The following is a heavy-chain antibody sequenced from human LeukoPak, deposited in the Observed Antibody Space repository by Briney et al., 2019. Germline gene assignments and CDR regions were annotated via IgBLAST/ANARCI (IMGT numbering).Heavy chain of an antibody. CDR1: GFSFDDYT. V-gene: IGHV3-43*01. Sequence: GGSLRLSCADSGFSFDDYTMHWVRQTPGKGLEWVSLISWDGDSTYYADSVKGRFTISRDNSKNSLYLQMNSLTTEDTALYYCAKDTAVREMVNNYGYYGMDVWGQGTTVTVSS. CDR2: ISWDGDST. J-gene: IGHJ6*02. D-gene: IGHD5-24*01. CDR3: AKDTAVREMVNNYGYYGMDV.